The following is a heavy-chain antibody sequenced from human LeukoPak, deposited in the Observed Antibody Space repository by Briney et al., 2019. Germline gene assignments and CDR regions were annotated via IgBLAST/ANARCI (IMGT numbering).Heavy chain of an antibody. J-gene: IGHJ4*02. D-gene: IGHD4-17*01. CDR3: ARHLIQGAVTTALDY. V-gene: IGHV5-51*01. CDR2: IYPGDSDT. Sequence: GESLKISCKGSGYSFTNYWIAWVRQMPGKGLEWMGIIYPGDSDTRYSPSSQGQLTISADKSISTAYLQWSSLKASDTAMYYCARHLIQGAVTTALDYWGQGTLVTVSS. CDR1: GYSFTNYW.